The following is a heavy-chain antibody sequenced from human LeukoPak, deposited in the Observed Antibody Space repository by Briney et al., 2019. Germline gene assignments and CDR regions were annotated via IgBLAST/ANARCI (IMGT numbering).Heavy chain of an antibody. J-gene: IGHJ4*02. CDR2: IYNGGST. V-gene: IGHV3-66*01. Sequence: AGGSLRLSCAASGFTVSSNYMSWVRPAPGKGLEGVSIIYNGGSTYYADSVKGRFTISRDNSKNTLYLQMNSLRAEDTAVYYCAREATGTLYYWGQGSLVTVSS. D-gene: IGHD1-1*01. CDR1: GFTVSSNY. CDR3: AREATGTLYY.